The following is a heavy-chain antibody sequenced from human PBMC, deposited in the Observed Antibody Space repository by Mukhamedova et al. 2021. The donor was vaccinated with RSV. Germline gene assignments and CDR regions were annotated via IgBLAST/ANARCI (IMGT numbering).Heavy chain of an antibody. V-gene: IGHV3-15*01. CDR3: TGRSLVLDY. D-gene: IGHD6-6*01. J-gene: IGHJ4*02. Sequence: GPGKGLEWVGRIKSKTDGGTTDYAAPVKGRFTISRDDSKNTLFLQINSLKTEDSAVYYCTGRSLVLDYWGQGTLVTVSS. CDR2: IKSKTDGGTT.